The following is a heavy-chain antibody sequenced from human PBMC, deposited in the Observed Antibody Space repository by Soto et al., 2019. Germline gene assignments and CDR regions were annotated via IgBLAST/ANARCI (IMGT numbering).Heavy chain of an antibody. Sequence: RGESLKISCKGSGYSFTSYWISWVRQMPGKGLEWMGRIDPSDSYTNYSPSFQGHVTISADKSISTAYLQWSSLKASDTAMYYCARHGGGAIQLWNWFDPWGQGTRVTVS. J-gene: IGHJ5*02. D-gene: IGHD5-18*01. CDR3: ARHGGGAIQLWNWFDP. CDR2: IDPSDSYT. V-gene: IGHV5-10-1*01. CDR1: GYSFTSYW.